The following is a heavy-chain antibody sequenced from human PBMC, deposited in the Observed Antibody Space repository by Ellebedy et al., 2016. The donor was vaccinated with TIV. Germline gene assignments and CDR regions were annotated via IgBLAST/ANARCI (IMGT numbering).Heavy chain of an antibody. V-gene: IGHV3-48*01. Sequence: GESLKISXAASGFTFRSYGMNWVRQAPGKGLEWVSYISSTSSTINYADSVKGRFTISRDNSKNTLYLQMNSLRAEDTAAYYCAKSDTSDDYGDHYFDYWGQGTLVTVSS. CDR2: ISSTSSTI. CDR3: AKSDTSDDYGDHYFDY. J-gene: IGHJ4*02. CDR1: GFTFRSYG. D-gene: IGHD4-17*01.